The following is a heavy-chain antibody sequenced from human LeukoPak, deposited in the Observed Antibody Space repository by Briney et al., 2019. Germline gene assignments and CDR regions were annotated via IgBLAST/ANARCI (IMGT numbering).Heavy chain of an antibody. Sequence: NPSQTLSLTCTVSGGSISSGGYYWSWIRQHPGKGLEWIGYIYYSGSTYYNPSLKSRVTISVDTSKNQFSLKLSSVTAADTAVYYCARAGIVATPFDYWGQGTLVTVSS. V-gene: IGHV4-31*03. CDR3: ARAGIVATPFDY. J-gene: IGHJ4*02. CDR2: IYYSGST. CDR1: GGSISSGGYY. D-gene: IGHD5-12*01.